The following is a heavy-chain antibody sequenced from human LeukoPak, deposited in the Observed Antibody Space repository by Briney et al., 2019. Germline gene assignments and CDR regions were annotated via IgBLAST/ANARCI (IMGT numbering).Heavy chain of an antibody. CDR3: ARGGGTYYDFWSGYYAPYYYYYMDV. CDR2: NYYGGST. D-gene: IGHD3-3*01. V-gene: IGHV4-39*07. J-gene: IGHJ6*03. Sequence: SETLSLTCTVSGGSISSSSYYWGWIRQPPGKGLEWIGSNYYGGSTYYNPSLKSRVTISVDTSKNQFSLKLSSVTAADTAVYYCARGGGTYYDFWSGYYAPYYYYYMDVWGKGTTVTVSS. CDR1: GGSISSSSYY.